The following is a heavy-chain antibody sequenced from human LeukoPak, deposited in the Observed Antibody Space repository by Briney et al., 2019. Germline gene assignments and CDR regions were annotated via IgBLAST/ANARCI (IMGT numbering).Heavy chain of an antibody. J-gene: IGHJ4*02. CDR2: IRGSDGST. V-gene: IGHV3-23*01. Sequence: GGSLRLSCAASGFPFSTYAMSWVRQAPGKGLEWVSSIRGSDGSTYYADSVKGRFAISRDNSKNTLYLQVNSLRAEDTAVYYCAKDVYGDYGCLDYWGQGTLVTVSS. D-gene: IGHD4-17*01. CDR1: GFPFSTYA. CDR3: AKDVYGDYGCLDY.